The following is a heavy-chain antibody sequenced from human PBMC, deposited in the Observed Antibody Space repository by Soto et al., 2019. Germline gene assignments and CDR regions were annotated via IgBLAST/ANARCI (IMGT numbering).Heavy chain of an antibody. CDR3: ARESAAAGSNWFDP. J-gene: IGHJ5*02. V-gene: IGHV3-33*01. Sequence: QVQLVESGGGVVQPGRSLRLSCAASGFTFSSYGMHWVRQAPGKGLEWVAVIWYDGSNKYYADSVKGRFTISRDNSKNTLYLQMNSLRAEDTAVYYCARESAAAGSNWFDPWGQGTLVTGSS. CDR1: GFTFSSYG. D-gene: IGHD6-13*01. CDR2: IWYDGSNK.